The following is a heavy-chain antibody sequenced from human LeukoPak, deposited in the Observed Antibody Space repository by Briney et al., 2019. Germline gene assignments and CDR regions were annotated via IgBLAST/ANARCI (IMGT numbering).Heavy chain of an antibody. Sequence: GGSLRLSCAASGFTFSSYWMHWVRQAPGKGLVWVSRINSDGSSTSYADSVKGRFTVSRDNAKNSLYLHMNSLRAEDTAVYYCARDREVGYFDYWGQGTLVTVSS. CDR3: ARDREVGYFDY. J-gene: IGHJ4*02. CDR1: GFTFSSYW. CDR2: INSDGSST. V-gene: IGHV3-74*01. D-gene: IGHD1-26*01.